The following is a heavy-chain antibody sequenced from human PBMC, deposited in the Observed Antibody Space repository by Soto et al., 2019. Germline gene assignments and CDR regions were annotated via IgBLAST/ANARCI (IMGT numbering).Heavy chain of an antibody. J-gene: IGHJ4*02. V-gene: IGHV2-70*11. CDR2: IDWDDDK. CDR3: ARADSSGWYYYFDY. D-gene: IGHD6-19*01. Sequence: SGPTLVNPTQTLTLTCTFSGFSLSTSGMCVSWIRQPPGKALEWLARIDWDDDKYYNTSLKTRLNISKDTSKNQVVLTMTNIDPVDTSTYYCARADSSGWYYYFDYWGQGTLVTVSS. CDR1: GFSLSTSGMC.